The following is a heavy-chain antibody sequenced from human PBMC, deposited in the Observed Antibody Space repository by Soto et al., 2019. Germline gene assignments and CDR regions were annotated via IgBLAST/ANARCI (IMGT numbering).Heavy chain of an antibody. J-gene: IGHJ6*02. Sequence: SETLSLTCTVSVDSITTYYWNWIRQPAGKGLEWIGRIDASGNSNYNPSHNSRVTLSIDTSKKQFSLKLTSVSAADTAVYYCARFSNNWFQTEGMDVWGQGTTVTVSS. CDR1: VDSITTYY. V-gene: IGHV4-4*07. D-gene: IGHD1-1*01. CDR2: IDASGNS. CDR3: ARFSNNWFQTEGMDV.